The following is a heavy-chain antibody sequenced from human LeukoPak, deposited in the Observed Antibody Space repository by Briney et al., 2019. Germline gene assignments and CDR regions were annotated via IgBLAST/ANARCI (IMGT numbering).Heavy chain of an antibody. CDR1: GGSISSYY. CDR3: ARGGLLWFGRPNLKRGNWFDP. CDR2: IYTSGST. Sequence: PSETLSLTCTVSGGSISSYYWSWIRQPAGKGLEWIGRIYTSGSTNYNPSLKSRVTMSVDTSKNQFSLKLSSVTAADTAVYYCARGGLLWFGRPNLKRGNWFDPWGQGTLVTVSS. D-gene: IGHD3-10*01. J-gene: IGHJ5*02. V-gene: IGHV4-4*07.